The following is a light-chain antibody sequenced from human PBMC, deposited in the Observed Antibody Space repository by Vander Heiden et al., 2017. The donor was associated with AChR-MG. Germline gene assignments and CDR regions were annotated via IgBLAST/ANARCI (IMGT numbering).Light chain of an antibody. CDR2: DVS. J-gene: IGLJ2*01. V-gene: IGLV2-14*03. CDR3: SSYTTSSTVI. CDR1: SSDIGGYDY. Sequence: QSALTQPASVSGSPGQSITLSCTGTSSDIGGYDYVSWYQHHPGKAPKLMSYDVSNRPSGFSNRFSGSKSGNTASLTISGLQAEDEADYYCSSYTTSSTVIFGGGTKLTVL.